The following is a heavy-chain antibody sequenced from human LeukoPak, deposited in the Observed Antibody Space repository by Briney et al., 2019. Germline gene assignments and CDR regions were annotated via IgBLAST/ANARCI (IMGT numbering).Heavy chain of an antibody. Sequence: RGSLRLSCAASEFTFVRYAMNWVRQAPGKGLEWVSYISSSSFKIGYADSVKGRFTISRDNSKNSLYLQMDSLRVEDTAVYYCVRDPSYGSSWYYYMDVWGKGTTVPVSS. CDR1: EFTFVRYA. CDR3: VRDPSYGSSWYYYMDV. CDR2: ISSSSFKI. D-gene: IGHD6-13*01. J-gene: IGHJ6*03. V-gene: IGHV3-48*04.